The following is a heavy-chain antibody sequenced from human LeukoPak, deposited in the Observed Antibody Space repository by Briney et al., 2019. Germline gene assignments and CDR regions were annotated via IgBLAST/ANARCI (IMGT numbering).Heavy chain of an antibody. CDR1: GGSISSGSYY. CDR2: IYTSGST. J-gene: IGHJ4*02. D-gene: IGHD5-12*01. V-gene: IGHV4-61*02. CDR3: ARAQRGYSGYCFDY. Sequence: PSETLSLTCTVSGGSISSGSYYWSWIRQPAGKGLEWIGRIYTSGSTNYNPSLKSRVTISVDTSKNQFSLKLSSVTAADTAVYYCARAQRGYSGYCFDYWGQGTLDTVSS.